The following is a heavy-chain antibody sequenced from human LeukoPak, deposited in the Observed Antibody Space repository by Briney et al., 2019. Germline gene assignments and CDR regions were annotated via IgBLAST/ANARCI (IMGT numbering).Heavy chain of an antibody. CDR2: IRYDGSNK. CDR1: GVTFSSYG. V-gene: IGHV3-30*02. CDR3: AKDRGTSTVVTTDY. Sequence: GGSLRLSCAASGVTFSSYGMHWGRQAPGKGVEGVAFIRYDGSNKYYADSVKGRFTISRDNSKNTLYLQMNSLRAEDTAVYYCAKDRGTSTVVTTDYWGQGTLVTVSS. D-gene: IGHD4-23*01. J-gene: IGHJ4*02.